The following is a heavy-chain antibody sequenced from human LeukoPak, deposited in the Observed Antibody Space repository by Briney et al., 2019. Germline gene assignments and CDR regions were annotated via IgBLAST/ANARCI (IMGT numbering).Heavy chain of an antibody. J-gene: IGHJ3*02. D-gene: IGHD3-22*01. CDR3: ARVRSSYYYESSGYYHYDAFDI. Sequence: GGSLRLSCAASGFSFSPYSMNWLRQAPGKGLEWVSYIDSSSGTIYYADSVRGRFTISGDNAKNSLYLQMNSLRAEDTAVYYCARVRSSYYYESSGYYHYDAFDIWGQGTMVTVSS. V-gene: IGHV3-48*01. CDR2: IDSSSGTI. CDR1: GFSFSPYS.